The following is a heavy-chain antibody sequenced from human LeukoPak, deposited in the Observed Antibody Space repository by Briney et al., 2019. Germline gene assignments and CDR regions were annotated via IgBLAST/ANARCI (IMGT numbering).Heavy chain of an antibody. Sequence: GGSLRLSCAASGFIFSDYWMHWVRQVPGKGLVWVSRISSDGSTTSYADSVKGRFTISRDNSKNTLYLQMNSLSAEDTAVYYCAKDRDSSRRGVDYWGQGTLVTVSS. V-gene: IGHV3-74*01. CDR3: AKDRDSSRRGVDY. J-gene: IGHJ4*02. CDR1: GFIFSDYW. CDR2: ISSDGSTT. D-gene: IGHD2-21*02.